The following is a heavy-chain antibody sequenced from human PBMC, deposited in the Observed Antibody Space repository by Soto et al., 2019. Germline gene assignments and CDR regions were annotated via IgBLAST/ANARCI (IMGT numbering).Heavy chain of an antibody. V-gene: IGHV4-39*01. D-gene: IGHD6-19*01. CDR3: ARPVNSSGWADFDY. CDR1: GGSISSSSYY. Sequence: PSETLSLXCTVSGGSISSSSYYWGWIRPPPGKGLEWIGSIYYSGSTYYNPSLKSRVTISVDTSKNQFSLKLSSVTAADTAVYYCARPVNSSGWADFDYWGQGTLVTVSS. CDR2: IYYSGST. J-gene: IGHJ4*02.